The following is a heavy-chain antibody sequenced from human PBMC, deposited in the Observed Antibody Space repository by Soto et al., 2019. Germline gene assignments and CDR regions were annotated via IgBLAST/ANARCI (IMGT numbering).Heavy chain of an antibody. Sequence: QVQLVQSGAEVKKSGASVKASCKASGYTFTNYGISWVRQAPGQGLEWMGWVSPYNGNRYYAQKFHGRLTLTTDTSTNTAFMELRSLSPGDTAIYYCVRRYGDPSSAAGFDYWGQGTLVTVSS. V-gene: IGHV1-18*01. D-gene: IGHD2-21*02. CDR2: VSPYNGNR. CDR3: VRRYGDPSSAAGFDY. J-gene: IGHJ4*02. CDR1: GYTFTNYG.